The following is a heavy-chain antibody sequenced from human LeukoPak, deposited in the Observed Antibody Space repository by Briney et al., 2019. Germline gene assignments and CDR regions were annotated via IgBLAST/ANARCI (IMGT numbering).Heavy chain of an antibody. D-gene: IGHD6-19*01. CDR1: GYTFSDYY. Sequence: GASVKVSCTASGYTFSDYYIHWLRQAPGQGLEWMGWINPNSGGTNYAQKFQGRVTMTRDTSISTAYMELSRLRSDDTAVYYCASPVAVAGLGYWGQGTLVTVSS. CDR3: ASPVAVAGLGY. V-gene: IGHV1-2*02. CDR2: INPNSGGT. J-gene: IGHJ4*02.